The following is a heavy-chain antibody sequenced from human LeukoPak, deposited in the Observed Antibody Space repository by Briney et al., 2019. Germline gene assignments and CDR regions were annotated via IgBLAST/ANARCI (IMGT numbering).Heavy chain of an antibody. V-gene: IGHV4-34*01. CDR3: ARGGDNYYDSSGFPY. Sequence: PSETLSLTCVVYGGPFSGHYWTWIRQPPGKGLEWIGEINHSGSTKYNPSLKSRVTISVDASKNQFSLKLSSVTAADTAVYYCARGGDNYYDSSGFPYWGQGTLVTVSS. CDR1: GGPFSGHY. J-gene: IGHJ4*02. CDR2: INHSGST. D-gene: IGHD3-22*01.